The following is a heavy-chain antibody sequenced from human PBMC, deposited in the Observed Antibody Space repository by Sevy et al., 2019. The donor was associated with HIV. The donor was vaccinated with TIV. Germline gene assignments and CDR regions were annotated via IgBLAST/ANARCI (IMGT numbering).Heavy chain of an antibody. CDR2: IYSGGST. D-gene: IGHD2-15*01. V-gene: IGHV3-53*01. CDR3: ARDLNYCSGGSCYWFDP. CDR1: GFTVSSNY. Sequence: GGSLRLSCAASGFTVSSNYMSWVRQAPGKGLEWVSVIYSGGSTYYADSVKGGFTISRDNPKNTPYLQMNSLRAEDTAVYYCARDLNYCSGGSCYWFDPWGQGTLVTVSS. J-gene: IGHJ5*02.